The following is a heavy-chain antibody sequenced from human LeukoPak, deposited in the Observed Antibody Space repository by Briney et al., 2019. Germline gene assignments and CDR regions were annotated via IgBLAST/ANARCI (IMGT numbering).Heavy chain of an antibody. CDR3: AKGGTNDMATSF. CDR2: IRYDGGNA. CDR1: GFTFSSYA. V-gene: IGHV3-30*02. J-gene: IGHJ4*02. Sequence: GGSLRLSCAASGFTFSSYAMHWVRQAPGKGLEWVAFIRYDGGNAYYADSVKGRFTISRDNSKNTLYLQINSLRVEDTAVYYCAKGGTNDMATSFWGLGTLVTVSS. D-gene: IGHD5-24*01.